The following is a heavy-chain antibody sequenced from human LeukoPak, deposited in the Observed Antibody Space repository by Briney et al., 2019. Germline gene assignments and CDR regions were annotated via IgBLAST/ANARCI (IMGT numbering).Heavy chain of an antibody. J-gene: IGHJ6*02. D-gene: IGHD3-10*01. CDR1: GGSFSGHY. CDR3: ARPRGYYYGSGSSYGMDV. Sequence: SETLSLTCAVYGGSFSGHYWTWIRQPPGKGLKWIGEINHSGSTNYNPSLKSRVTISVDTSKNQFSLKLSSVTAADTAVYYCARPRGYYYGSGSSYGMDVWGQGTTVTVSS. V-gene: IGHV4-34*01. CDR2: INHSGST.